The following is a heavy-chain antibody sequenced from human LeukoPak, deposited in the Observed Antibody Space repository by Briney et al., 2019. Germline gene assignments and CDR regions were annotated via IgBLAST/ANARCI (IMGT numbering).Heavy chain of an antibody. Sequence: SETLSLTCTVSGGSISSYYWSWIRQPPGKGLEWIGSIYYSGSTYYNPSLKSRVTISVDTSKNQFSLKLSSVTAADTAVYYCARLGEDYYDSSGYSTAAYWGQGTLVTVSS. D-gene: IGHD3-22*01. V-gene: IGHV4-39*01. CDR3: ARLGEDYYDSSGYSTAAY. J-gene: IGHJ4*02. CDR2: IYYSGST. CDR1: GGSISSYY.